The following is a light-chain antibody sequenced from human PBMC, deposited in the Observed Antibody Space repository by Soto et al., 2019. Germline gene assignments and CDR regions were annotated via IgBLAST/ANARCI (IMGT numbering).Light chain of an antibody. CDR3: QQYSSSRT. CDR1: QSVSSNH. J-gene: IGKJ1*01. Sequence: DIVLTQSPGTLSLSPGERATLSCMASQSVSSNHLAWYRQKPGQAPRLLIYGGSSRATGIPVRFSGSGSETDFTLTITRLEPEDFAVYYCQQYSSSRTFGQGTKVDI. V-gene: IGKV3-20*01. CDR2: GGS.